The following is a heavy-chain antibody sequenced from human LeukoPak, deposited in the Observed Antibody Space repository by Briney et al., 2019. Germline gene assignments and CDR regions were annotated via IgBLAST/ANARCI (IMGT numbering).Heavy chain of an antibody. CDR1: GFIFSDYG. D-gene: IGHD3-3*01. CDR2: ISSGSSDI. CDR3: ASGYDFSSGSKRGFDN. Sequence: GGSLRLSCAASGFIFSDYGMNWVRQAQGKGLEWISYISSGSSDIFYADSVKGRFTISRDNAKSSLFLQMSSLGAEDTAVYYCASGYDFSSGSKRGFDNWGQGTLVIVSS. J-gene: IGHJ4*02. V-gene: IGHV3-48*01.